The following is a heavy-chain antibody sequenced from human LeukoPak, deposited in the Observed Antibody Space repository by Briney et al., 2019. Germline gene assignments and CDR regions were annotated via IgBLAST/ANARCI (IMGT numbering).Heavy chain of an antibody. Sequence: SETLSLICTVSGYSINSGYYWGWIRQPPGKGLEWIGNIYHNGNTYYNPSLKSRVTISVDTSENQFSLKLSSMTAADTAVYFCASDSIPRRTTPFDYWGQGTLVTVSS. CDR1: GYSINSGYY. CDR3: ASDSIPRRTTPFDY. D-gene: IGHD1-7*01. CDR2: IYHNGNT. V-gene: IGHV4-38-2*02. J-gene: IGHJ4*02.